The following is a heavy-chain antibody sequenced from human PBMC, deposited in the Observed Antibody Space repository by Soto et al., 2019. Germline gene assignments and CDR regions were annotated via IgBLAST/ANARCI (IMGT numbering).Heavy chain of an antibody. CDR2: TYHSGSA. J-gene: IGHJ2*01. Sequence: QVQLQESGPGLVKPSETLSLTCTVSGGAVSGSYWSWIRQPPGKGLEWIGYTYHSGSAKYNPSLKSRITMSVDTSTNQFSLNLSSVTAADTAVYYCARDQSGTQYFDLWGRGTLVIVSS. CDR3: ARDQSGTQYFDL. CDR1: GGAVSGSY. D-gene: IGHD1-7*01. V-gene: IGHV4-59*02.